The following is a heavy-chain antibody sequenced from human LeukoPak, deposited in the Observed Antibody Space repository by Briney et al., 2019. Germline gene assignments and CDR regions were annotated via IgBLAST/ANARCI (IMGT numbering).Heavy chain of an antibody. D-gene: IGHD7-27*01. V-gene: IGHV5-51*01. CDR1: GFSFTSYW. Sequence: GESLKISCKGSGFSFTSYWIGWVRQMPGKGLEWMGIIYPSDSDTTYSPSFQGQVTISADKSISTAYLQWSSLKASDTAIYYCARRELGILYYFDYWAQGPLVTVSS. CDR3: ARRELGILYYFDY. J-gene: IGHJ4*02. CDR2: IYPSDSDT.